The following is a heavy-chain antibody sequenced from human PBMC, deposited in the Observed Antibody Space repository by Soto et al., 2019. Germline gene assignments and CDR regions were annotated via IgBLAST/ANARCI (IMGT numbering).Heavy chain of an antibody. CDR1: GYTFTSYG. J-gene: IGHJ5*02. D-gene: IGHD2-15*01. CDR3: ARCHLSGGSCSKYNWFDP. Sequence: QVQLVQSGAEVKKPGASVKVSCKASGYTFTSYGISWVRQAPGQGLEWMGWISAYNGNTNYAQKIQGRVTITTDTSTSKAYMELRSLGSDDTAVYYCARCHLSGGSCSKYNWFDPWGQGTLVTVSS. V-gene: IGHV1-18*01. CDR2: ISAYNGNT.